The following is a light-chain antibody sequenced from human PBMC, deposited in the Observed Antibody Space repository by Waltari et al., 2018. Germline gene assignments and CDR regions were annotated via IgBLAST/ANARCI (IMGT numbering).Light chain of an antibody. CDR3: GAWDDRLNAWV. J-gene: IGLJ3*02. CDR1: SSNIGNNA. CDR2: YDD. Sequence: QSVLTQPPSVSEAPRQRVTISCSGSSSNIGNNAVNWYQQFPEKAPKVLIYYDDLLPSGVSDRFSGSKSGTSASLAISGLQAEDEADYYCGAWDDRLNAWVFGGGTKLTVL. V-gene: IGLV1-36*01.